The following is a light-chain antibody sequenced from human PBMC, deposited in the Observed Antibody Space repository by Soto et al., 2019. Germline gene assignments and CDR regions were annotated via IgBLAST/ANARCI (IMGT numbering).Light chain of an antibody. J-gene: IGKJ1*01. Sequence: EIVLTQSPGTLSLSPGERDTLSCRASQSVSSSYLAWYQQRPGQAPRLLIYGASSRATGIPDRFSGGGSGTDFTLTISNVEPEDFAVYDGQQRSDWTWTFGQGTKVDIK. CDR3: QQRSDWTWT. CDR1: QSVSSSY. V-gene: IGKV3D-20*02. CDR2: GAS.